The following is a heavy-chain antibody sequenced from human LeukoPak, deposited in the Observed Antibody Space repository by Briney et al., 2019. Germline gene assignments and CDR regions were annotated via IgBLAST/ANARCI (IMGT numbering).Heavy chain of an antibody. CDR2: ISSGT. CDR1: GFVFSTFA. J-gene: IGHJ4*02. V-gene: IGHV3-23*01. D-gene: IGHD1-14*01. Sequence: QPGGSLRLSCAASGFVFSTFAMSWVRQVPGKGPEWVATISSGTYYAKPVKVRLTISRDDSKNTLFVQMNTLTAEDTATYYCARLLFVGPLPVAFDSWGQGTLVTVSS. CDR3: ARLLFVGPLPVAFDS.